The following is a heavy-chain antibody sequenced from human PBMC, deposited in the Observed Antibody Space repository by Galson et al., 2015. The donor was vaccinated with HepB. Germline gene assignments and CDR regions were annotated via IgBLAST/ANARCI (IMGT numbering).Heavy chain of an antibody. V-gene: IGHV1-46*03. CDR1: GYTFTRYL. J-gene: IGHJ4*02. CDR3: AREGETYYYHSGGGAFDY. Sequence: SVKVSCKASGYTFTRYLMHWLRQAPGQGLEWMGAFEPNGRTTYAQRVQGRVTITRDTSTSTVYMELSSLRSEDTALYYCAREGETYYYHSGGGAFDYWGLGTLVTVSS. D-gene: IGHD3-22*01. CDR2: FEPNGRT.